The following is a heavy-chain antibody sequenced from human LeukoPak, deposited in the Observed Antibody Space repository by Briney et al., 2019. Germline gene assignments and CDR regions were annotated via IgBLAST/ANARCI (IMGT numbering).Heavy chain of an antibody. CDR3: AREAGLSAPI. J-gene: IGHJ3*02. Sequence: PSETLSLTCTVSGGSISSYYWSWIRQPPGKGLEWIGYIYYSGSTNYNPSLKSRVTISVDTSKNQFSLKLSSVTAADTAVYYCAREAGLSAPIWGQGTMVTVSS. CDR1: GGSISSYY. V-gene: IGHV4-59*01. CDR2: IYYSGST. D-gene: IGHD5/OR15-5a*01.